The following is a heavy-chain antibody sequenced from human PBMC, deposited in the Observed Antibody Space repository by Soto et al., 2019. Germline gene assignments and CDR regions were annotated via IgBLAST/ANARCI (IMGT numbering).Heavy chain of an antibody. V-gene: IGHV4-30-4*01. D-gene: IGHD4-4*01. CDR2: IFYRGST. Sequence: QVQLQESGPGLVKPSQTLSLTCTVSGGSISSADYYWSWIRQPPGKGLEWIGYIFYRGSTYYNSSLKSRITISVDTSKNQFSLKLSSVTAADTAVYYCARDYSNYLGMDVWGQGTTVTVSS. CDR3: ARDYSNYLGMDV. J-gene: IGHJ6*02. CDR1: GGSISSADYY.